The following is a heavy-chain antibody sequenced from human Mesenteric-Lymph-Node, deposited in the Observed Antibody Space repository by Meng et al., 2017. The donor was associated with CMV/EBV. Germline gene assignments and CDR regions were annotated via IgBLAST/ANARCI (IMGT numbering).Heavy chain of an antibody. V-gene: IGHV3-30*02. CDR1: GFTFSSFG. Sequence: GESLKISCAASGFTFSSFGMDWVRQAPGKGLEWVAYIRYDGTNKYYVDSVKGRVSISRDNSKSTLFLEINSLRLEDTAVYYCAKDRMGGSGWYGCDYWGQGTLVTVSS. J-gene: IGHJ4*02. D-gene: IGHD6-19*01. CDR2: IRYDGTNK. CDR3: AKDRMGGSGWYGCDY.